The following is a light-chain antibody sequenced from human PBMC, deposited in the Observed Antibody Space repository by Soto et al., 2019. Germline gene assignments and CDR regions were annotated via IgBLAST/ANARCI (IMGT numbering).Light chain of an antibody. CDR3: QQSYSTPP. J-gene: IGKJ2*01. CDR1: QSISSY. Sequence: DIQMTQSPSSLSASVGDRVTITCRASQSISSYLNWYQQKPGKAPKLLIYAASSLQSGVPSRFRGSGSGTDFTLTISSLQPEDFATYYCQQSYSTPPFGQGTKLEIK. V-gene: IGKV1-39*01. CDR2: AAS.